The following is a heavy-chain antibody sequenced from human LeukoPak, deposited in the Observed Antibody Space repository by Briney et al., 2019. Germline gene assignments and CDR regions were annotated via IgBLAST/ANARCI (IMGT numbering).Heavy chain of an antibody. CDR3: ARDQVGAQEYYFDY. D-gene: IGHD1-26*01. CDR2: ISSSSSCI. V-gene: IGHV3-21*01. Sequence: GGSLRLSCAASGFTFSSYSMNWVRQAPGKGLEWVSSISSSSSCIYYADSVKGRFTISRDNAKNSLYLQMNSLRAEDTAVYYCARDQVGAQEYYFDYWGQGTLVTVSS. CDR1: GFTFSSYS. J-gene: IGHJ4*02.